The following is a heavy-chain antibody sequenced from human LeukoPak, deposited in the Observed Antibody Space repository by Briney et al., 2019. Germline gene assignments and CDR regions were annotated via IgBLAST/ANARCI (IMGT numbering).Heavy chain of an antibody. V-gene: IGHV3-23*01. J-gene: IGHJ4*02. CDR1: GFTFSSYA. D-gene: IGHD6-19*01. CDR3: AKDRIAVAGTSDFDY. Sequence: SGGSLRLSCAASGFTFSSYAMSWVRQAPGKGLEWVSAISGSGGSTYYADSVKGRFTISRDNSKNTLYLQMNSLRAEDTAVYYCAKDRIAVAGTSDFDYWSQGTLVTVSS. CDR2: ISGSGGST.